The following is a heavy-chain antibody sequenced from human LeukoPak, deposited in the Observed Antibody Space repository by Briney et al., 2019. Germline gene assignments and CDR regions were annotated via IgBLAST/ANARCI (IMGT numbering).Heavy chain of an antibody. D-gene: IGHD5-18*01. Sequence: GGSLRLSCAASGFTVSSNYMNWVRQAPGEVLEWVSVIYSGGSTNYADSVKGRFTISRDNSKNTLFLQMNSLRADDTAIYYCIYGYTLDFWGQGTLVTVSS. J-gene: IGHJ4*02. CDR3: IYGYTLDF. CDR1: GFTVSSNY. CDR2: IYSGGST. V-gene: IGHV3-53*01.